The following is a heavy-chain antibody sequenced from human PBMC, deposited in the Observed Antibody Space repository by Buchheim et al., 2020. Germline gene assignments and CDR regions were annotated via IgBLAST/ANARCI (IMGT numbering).Heavy chain of an antibody. D-gene: IGHD2-21*01. CDR3: AREFVAPTKDYYCYYGMDV. CDR2: MNPNSGNT. V-gene: IGHV1-8*01. J-gene: IGHJ6*02. CDR1: GYTFTSYD. Sequence: QVQLVQSGAEVKKPGASVKVSCKASGYTFTSYDINWVRQATGQGLEWMGWMNPNSGNTGYAQKFQGRVTMTRNTSISTATMELSSLRSEDTAVYYCAREFVAPTKDYYCYYGMDVWGQGTT.